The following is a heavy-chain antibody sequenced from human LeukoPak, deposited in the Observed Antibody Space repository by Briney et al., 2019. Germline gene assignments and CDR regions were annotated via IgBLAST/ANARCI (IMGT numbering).Heavy chain of an antibody. CDR3: ARAGGSGSLDY. CDR1: GFTFSSYW. CDR2: IKQDGSEK. J-gene: IGHJ4*02. Sequence: GGSLRLSCAASGFTFSSYWMTWVRQAPGKGREWVANIKQDGSEKYYVDSVKGRFTISRDNAKNSLFLQMNSLRAEDTAVYYCARAGGSGSLDYWGQGTLVTVSS. D-gene: IGHD3-10*01. V-gene: IGHV3-7*01.